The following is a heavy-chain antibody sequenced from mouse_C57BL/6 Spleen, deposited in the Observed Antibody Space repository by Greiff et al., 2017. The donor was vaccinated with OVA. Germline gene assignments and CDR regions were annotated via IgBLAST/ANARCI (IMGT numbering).Heavy chain of an antibody. CDR2: IYPGSGST. CDR1: GYTFTSYW. Sequence: VQLQQSGAELVKPGASVKMSCKASGYTFTSYWITWVKQRPGQGLEWIGDIYPGSGSTNYNEKFKSKATLTVDTSSSTAYMQLSSLTSEDSAVYYCARDDDGSSDGYFDVWGTVTTVTVSS. D-gene: IGHD1-1*01. V-gene: IGHV1-55*01. J-gene: IGHJ1*03. CDR3: ARDDDGSSDGYFDV.